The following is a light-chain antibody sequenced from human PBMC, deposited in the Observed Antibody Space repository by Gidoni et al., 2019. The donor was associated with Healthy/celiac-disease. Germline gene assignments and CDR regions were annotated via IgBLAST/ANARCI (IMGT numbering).Light chain of an antibody. CDR1: QSVSSSY. J-gene: IGKJ3*01. CDR2: GAS. CDR3: QQYGSSFT. V-gene: IGKV3-20*01. Sequence: EIVLTQSPGTLSLSPGERATLSCRASQSVSSSYLAWYQQKPGQAPRLLIYGASSRATGIPDRFSGSGSGTDFTLPISRLEPEDFAVYYCQQYGSSFTFXPXTKVDIK.